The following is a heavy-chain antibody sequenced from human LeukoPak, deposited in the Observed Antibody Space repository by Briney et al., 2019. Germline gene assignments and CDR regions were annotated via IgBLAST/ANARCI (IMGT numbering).Heavy chain of an antibody. D-gene: IGHD1-26*01. Sequence: GGSLRLSCAASGFIFSNYLMSWVRQAPGKGLEWVAKIKEDGSEQYYVDSVKGRFTISRDNAKNSLYLQMNSLRAEDTAVYYCAREVDYLDYWGQGTLVTVSS. CDR1: GFIFSNYL. J-gene: IGHJ4*02. V-gene: IGHV3-7*01. CDR2: IKEDGSEQ. CDR3: AREVDYLDY.